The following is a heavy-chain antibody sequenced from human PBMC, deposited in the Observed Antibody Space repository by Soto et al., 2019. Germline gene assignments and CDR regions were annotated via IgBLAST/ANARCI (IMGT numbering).Heavy chain of an antibody. CDR3: ARDYYDSSGYYRLGFPLDP. J-gene: IGHJ5*02. V-gene: IGHV1-2*04. D-gene: IGHD3-22*01. CDR1: GYTFTGYY. CDR2: INPNSGGT. Sequence: ASVKVSCKASGYTFTGYYMHWGRQAPGQGLEWMGWINPNSGGTNYAQKFQGWVTMTRDTSISTAYMELSRLRSDDTAVYYCARDYYDSSGYYRLGFPLDPWGQGTLVTVSS.